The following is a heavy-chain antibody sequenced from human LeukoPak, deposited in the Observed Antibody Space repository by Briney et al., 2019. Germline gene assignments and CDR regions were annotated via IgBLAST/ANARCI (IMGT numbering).Heavy chain of an antibody. CDR1: GFTFSRYA. Sequence: PGGSLRLSCAASGFTFSRYAMSWVRQAPGKGLEWDSSISGSGGSTHYADSVKGRFTISRDNAKNSLYLQMNSLRAEDTAVYYCARTSGCSSTSCDPAAYYYYSMDVCGQGTTVTVSS. CDR3: ARTSGCSSTSCDPAAYYYYSMDV. D-gene: IGHD2-2*01. CDR2: ISGSGGST. J-gene: IGHJ6*02. V-gene: IGHV3-23*01.